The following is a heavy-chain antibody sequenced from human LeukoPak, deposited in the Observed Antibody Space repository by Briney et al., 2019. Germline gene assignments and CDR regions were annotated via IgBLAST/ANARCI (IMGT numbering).Heavy chain of an antibody. D-gene: IGHD6-13*01. CDR3: ARSREISRWYFDD. V-gene: IGHV1-2*02. J-gene: IGHJ4*02. Sequence: ASVKVSCKASGCTFTDYYIHWVRQAPGQGLEWMGWINPNSGGTNYAQKFQGRVTMTRDTSISTNYIELSSLRSDDTAVYYCARSREISRWYFDDWGQGTLVTVSS. CDR2: INPNSGGT. CDR1: GCTFTDYY.